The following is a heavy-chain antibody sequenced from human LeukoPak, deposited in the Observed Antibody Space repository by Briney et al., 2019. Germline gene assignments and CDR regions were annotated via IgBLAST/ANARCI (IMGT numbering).Heavy chain of an antibody. Sequence: SVKVSCKDSGGTFISYAISWVRQAPGQGLEWMGGIIPIFGTANYAQKFQGRVTITADESTSTAYMELSSLRSEDMAVYYCARQVYDILTHPRHYYDGMDVWGQGTTVTVSS. CDR2: IIPIFGTA. V-gene: IGHV1-69*13. CDR3: ARQVYDILTHPRHYYDGMDV. CDR1: GGTFISYA. D-gene: IGHD3-9*01. J-gene: IGHJ6*02.